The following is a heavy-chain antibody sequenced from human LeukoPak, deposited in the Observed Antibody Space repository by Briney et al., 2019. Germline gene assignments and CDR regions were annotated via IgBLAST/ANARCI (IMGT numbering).Heavy chain of an antibody. J-gene: IGHJ4*02. Sequence: SVKVSCKASVGTFSSYAISWVRQAPGQGLEWMGGIIPIFGTANYAQKFQGRVTITADESTSTAYMELSSLRSEDTAVYYCAIRGPYSSGWYSMDYWGQGTLVTVSS. CDR3: AIRGPYSSGWYSMDY. CDR1: VGTFSSYA. D-gene: IGHD6-19*01. CDR2: IIPIFGTA. V-gene: IGHV1-69*01.